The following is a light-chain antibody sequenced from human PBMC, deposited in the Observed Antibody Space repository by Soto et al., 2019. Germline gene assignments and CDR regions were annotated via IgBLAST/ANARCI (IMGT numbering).Light chain of an antibody. J-gene: IGLJ2*01. CDR3: NSYTSSSTLL. V-gene: IGLV2-14*01. CDR2: DVS. Sequence: QSALTQPASVSGSPGQSITISCTGTSSDVGGYNYVSWYQQHPGKAPKLMIYDVSNRPSGVFNRFSGSKSGNTASLTISGLQAEDEADYYCNSYTSSSTLLFGGGTKLTVL. CDR1: SSDVGGYNY.